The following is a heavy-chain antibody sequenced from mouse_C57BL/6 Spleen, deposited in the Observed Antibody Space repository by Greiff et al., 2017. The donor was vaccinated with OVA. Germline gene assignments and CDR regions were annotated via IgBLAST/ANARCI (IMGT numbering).Heavy chain of an antibody. V-gene: IGHV1-82*01. D-gene: IGHD2-5*01. CDR2: IYPGDGDT. J-gene: IGHJ4*01. CDR3: ASPYYSNFYYYAMDY. Sequence: LVESGPELVKPGASVKISCKASGYAFSSSWMNWVKQRPGKGLEWIGRIYPGDGDTNYNGKFKGKATLTADKSSSTAYMQLSSLTSEDSAVYFCASPYYSNFYYYAMDYWGQGTSVTVSS. CDR1: GYAFSSSW.